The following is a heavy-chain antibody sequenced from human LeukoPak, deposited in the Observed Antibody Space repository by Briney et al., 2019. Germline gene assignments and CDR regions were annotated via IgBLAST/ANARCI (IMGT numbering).Heavy chain of an antibody. V-gene: IGHV1-8*01. Sequence: ASVKVSCKASGYTLTSYDINWVRQATGQGLEWMGWMNPNSGNTGYAQKFQGRVTMTRNTSISTAYMELSSLRSEDTAVYYCARGARRCSTSCLNWFDPWGQGTLVTVSS. D-gene: IGHD2-2*01. CDR3: ARGARRCSTSCLNWFDP. J-gene: IGHJ5*02. CDR2: MNPNSGNT. CDR1: GYTLTSYD.